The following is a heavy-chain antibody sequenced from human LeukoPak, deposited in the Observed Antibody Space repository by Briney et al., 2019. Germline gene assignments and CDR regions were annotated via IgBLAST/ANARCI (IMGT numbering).Heavy chain of an antibody. J-gene: IGHJ2*01. CDR2: IYYSGST. Sequence: SETMSLTCTVSGGTISQYFWSWIRQPPGKALEWIGYIYYSGSTNYNPSLKSRVTISVDPSKNQFSLKLNSVTAADTAVYYCVKTVAGYWYFDLWGRGTLATVSS. CDR3: VKTVAGYWYFDL. CDR1: GGTISQYF. D-gene: IGHD6-19*01. V-gene: IGHV4-59*08.